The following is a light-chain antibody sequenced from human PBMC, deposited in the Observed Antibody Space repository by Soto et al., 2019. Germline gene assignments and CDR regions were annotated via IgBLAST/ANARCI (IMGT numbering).Light chain of an antibody. CDR1: SSNIGAGYD. CDR2: GNS. J-gene: IGLJ3*02. V-gene: IGLV1-40*01. Sequence: QPVLTQPPSVSGAPGQRVTISCTGSSSNIGAGYDVKWYRQLPGTAPKLLIYGNSHRPSGVPDRFSGSKSGTSASLAITGLQAEDEADYYCQSYDSSLSGWVFGGGTKVTVL. CDR3: QSYDSSLSGWV.